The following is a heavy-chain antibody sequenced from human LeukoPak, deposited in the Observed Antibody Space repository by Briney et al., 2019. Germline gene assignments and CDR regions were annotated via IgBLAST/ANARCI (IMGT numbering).Heavy chain of an antibody. V-gene: IGHV1-18*01. Sequence: ASVKVSCKASGYTFTTYGVSWVRQAPGQGLEWMGWISGYDGNTKYAQNLQDRVTLTTDTSTSTAYMELRSLRSDDSAVYFCARGAWQYGSRGYPSGYWGQGTLVTVSS. J-gene: IGHJ4*02. D-gene: IGHD3-22*01. CDR1: GYTFTTYG. CDR3: ARGAWQYGSRGYPSGY. CDR2: ISGYDGNT.